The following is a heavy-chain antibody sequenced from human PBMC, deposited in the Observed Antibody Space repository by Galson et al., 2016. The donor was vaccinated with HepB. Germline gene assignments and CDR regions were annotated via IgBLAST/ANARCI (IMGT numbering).Heavy chain of an antibody. D-gene: IGHD1-7*01. CDR1: GFTFSSYA. CDR2: ISGSGAST. J-gene: IGHJ4*02. Sequence: SLRLSCAASGFTFSSYAMSWVRQAPGKGLEWVSAISGSGASTYYAKSMKGRFTISRDNSMNTLYLQMINLRDDDTGVYFCARELTSHFELDYWGQGALVIVSS. V-gene: IGHV3-23*01. CDR3: ARELTSHFELDY.